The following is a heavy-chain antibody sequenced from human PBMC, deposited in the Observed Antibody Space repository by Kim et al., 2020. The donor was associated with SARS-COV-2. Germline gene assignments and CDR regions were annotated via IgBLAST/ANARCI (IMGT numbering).Heavy chain of an antibody. CDR3: AWNPLASTGGYFDY. Sequence: SETLSLTCTVSGGSISYNSYYWGWIRQPPGKGLEWIGSVYYDGSAYFNPSLQSRLTIFVDTSKNQLSLRLNSVTAADTAVYYCAWNPLASTGGYFDYWGQGALVTVSS. J-gene: IGHJ4*02. CDR1: GGSISYNSYY. CDR2: VYYDGSA. V-gene: IGHV4-39*01. D-gene: IGHD3-10*01.